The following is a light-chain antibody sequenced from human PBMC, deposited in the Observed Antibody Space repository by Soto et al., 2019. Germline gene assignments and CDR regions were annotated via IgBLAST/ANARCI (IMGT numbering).Light chain of an antibody. Sequence: DIQMTQSPSSLSASVGDRVTITCRASQSISSYLNWFQLKPGKAPKLLIYAASTLQSGVPSRFSGSGSGTNFTLTNSSLQPEDFATYYCQQSYSTPYTFGQGTKLEIK. CDR1: QSISSY. CDR3: QQSYSTPYT. V-gene: IGKV1-39*01. CDR2: AAS. J-gene: IGKJ2*01.